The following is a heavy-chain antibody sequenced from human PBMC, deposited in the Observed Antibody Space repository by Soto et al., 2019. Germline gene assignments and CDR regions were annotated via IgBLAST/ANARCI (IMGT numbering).Heavy chain of an antibody. J-gene: IGHJ6*02. CDR1: GYSFTSYW. D-gene: IGHD5-18*01. CDR2: IYPGDSDT. CDR3: ARRGDSYGYYYYYGMDV. Sequence: PGESLKISCKGSGYSFTSYWIGWVRQMPGKGLEWMGIIYPGDSDTRYSPSFQGQVTISADKSISTAYLQWSSLKASDTAMYYCARRGDSYGYYYYYGMDVWGQGTTVTVSS. V-gene: IGHV5-51*01.